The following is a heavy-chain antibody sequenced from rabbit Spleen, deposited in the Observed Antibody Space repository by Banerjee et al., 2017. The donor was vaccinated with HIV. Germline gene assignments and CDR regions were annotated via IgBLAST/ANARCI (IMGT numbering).Heavy chain of an antibody. CDR2: IYAGSSGNT. CDR1: GFSFSSGYD. Sequence: QEQLVESGGGLVKPEGSLTLTCKASGFSFSSGYDMCWVRQAPGKGLEWIACIYAGSSGNTYYASWAKGRFTISKTSSTTVTLQMTSLTAADTATYFCARANTGDGYSDYYKLWGPGTLVTVS. D-gene: IGHD1-1*01. CDR3: ARANTGDGYSDYYKL. J-gene: IGHJ4*01. V-gene: IGHV1S45*01.